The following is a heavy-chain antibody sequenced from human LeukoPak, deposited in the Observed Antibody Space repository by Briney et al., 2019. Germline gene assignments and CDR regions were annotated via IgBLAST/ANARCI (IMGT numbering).Heavy chain of an antibody. D-gene: IGHD2-15*01. CDR1: GFTFSIYS. CDR3: ARDRCSGGSCYSGFDY. Sequence: GGSLRLSCAASGFTFSIYSMNWVRQAPGKGLEWVSSISSSSSYIYYADSVKGRFTISRDNAKNSLYLQMNSLRAEDTAVYYCARDRCSGGSCYSGFDYWGQGTLVTVSS. J-gene: IGHJ4*02. V-gene: IGHV3-21*01. CDR2: ISSSSSYI.